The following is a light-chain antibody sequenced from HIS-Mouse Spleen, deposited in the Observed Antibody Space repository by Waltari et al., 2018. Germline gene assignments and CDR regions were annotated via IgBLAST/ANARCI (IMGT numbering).Light chain of an antibody. V-gene: IGLV2-14*03. CDR2: DVS. CDR1: SSDVGGYNY. J-gene: IGLJ3*02. Sequence: QSALTQPASVSGSPGQSVTISCTGTSSDVGGYNYVSWYQQHPGKAPKLMIYDVSKRAPGVSDRFSGSKSGNTASLTISGLQAEEEADYYCSSYTSSSTRVFGGGTKLTVL. CDR3: SSYTSSSTRV.